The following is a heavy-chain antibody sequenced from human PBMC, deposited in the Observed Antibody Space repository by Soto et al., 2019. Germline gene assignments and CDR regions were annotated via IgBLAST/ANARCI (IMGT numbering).Heavy chain of an antibody. CDR2: MNPNSGNT. CDR1: GYTFKDYD. V-gene: IGHV1-8*01. Sequence: QVQLLQSGAEVKKPGTSVRVSCRASGYTFKDYDINWVRRAPGQGLEWMWWMNPNSGNTAYARKFHDRISMTRSVSARTAFMELSSMTPEDTAVYYCARRMTWSLCCFDLWGSGTQVTVSS. D-gene: IGHD3-3*01. CDR3: ARRMTWSLCCFDL. J-gene: IGHJ2*01.